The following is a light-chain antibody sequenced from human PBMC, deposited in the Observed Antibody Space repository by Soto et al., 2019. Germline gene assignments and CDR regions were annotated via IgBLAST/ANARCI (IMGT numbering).Light chain of an antibody. Sequence: QSVLTQPASVSGSPGQSITISCTGTSSDVGGYNYVSWYQQHPGKAPNLMLYDVSNRPSGVSNRFSGSKSGNTASLTISGLQAEDEADYYCSSYTSSSTWVFGGGTKLTVL. CDR1: SSDVGGYNY. V-gene: IGLV2-14*01. J-gene: IGLJ3*02. CDR3: SSYTSSSTWV. CDR2: DVS.